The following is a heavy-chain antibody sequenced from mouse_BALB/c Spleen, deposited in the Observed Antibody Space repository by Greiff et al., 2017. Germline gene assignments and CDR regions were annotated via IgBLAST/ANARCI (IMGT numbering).Heavy chain of an antibody. V-gene: IGHV14-3*02. J-gene: IGHJ3*01. Sequence: VQLQQSGAELVKPGASVKLSCTASGFNIKDTYMHWVKQRHEQGLEWIGRIDPANGNTKYDPKFQGKATITADTSSNTAYLQLSSLTSEDTAVYYCARYYDYDGFAYWGQGTLVTVSA. CDR1: GFNIKDTY. D-gene: IGHD2-4*01. CDR2: IDPANGNT. CDR3: ARYYDYDGFAY.